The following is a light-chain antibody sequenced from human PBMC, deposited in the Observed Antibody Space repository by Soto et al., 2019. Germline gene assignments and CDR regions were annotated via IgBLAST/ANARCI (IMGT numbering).Light chain of an antibody. CDR2: GAS. J-gene: IGKJ4*01. Sequence: SSYLAWYQQKPGKAPKLLIYGASILQSGVPSRFSGSGSETDFTLTINSLQPEDFATYYCQQLNSYPLTFGGGTKVDIK. CDR3: QQLNSYPLT. V-gene: IGKV1-9*01. CDR1: SSY.